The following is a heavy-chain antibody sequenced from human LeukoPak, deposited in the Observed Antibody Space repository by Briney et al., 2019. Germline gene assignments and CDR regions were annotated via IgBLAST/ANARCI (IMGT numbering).Heavy chain of an antibody. CDR3: AKEGYYDSSGYYYEGGGYFDY. CDR2: ISYDGSNK. CDR1: GFTFSSYA. Sequence: GGSLRLSCAASGFTFSSYAMHWVRQAPGKGLEWVAVISYDGSNKYYADSVKGRFTISRDNSKNTLYPQMNSLRAEDTAVYYCAKEGYYDSSGYYYEGGGYFDYWGQGTLVTVSS. D-gene: IGHD3-22*01. J-gene: IGHJ4*02. V-gene: IGHV3-30-3*01.